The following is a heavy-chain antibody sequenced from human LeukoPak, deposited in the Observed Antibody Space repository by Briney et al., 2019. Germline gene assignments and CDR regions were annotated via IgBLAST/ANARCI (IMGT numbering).Heavy chain of an antibody. J-gene: IGHJ4*02. D-gene: IGHD5-24*01. CDR3: ARLVEMATIPPYVDY. Sequence: ASETLSLTCAVYGGSFSGYYWSWIRQPPGKGLEWIGEINHSGSTNYNPSLKSRVTISVDTSKNQFSLKLSSVTATDTAVYYCARLVEMATIPPYVDYWGQGTLVTVSS. CDR1: GGSFSGYY. CDR2: INHSGST. V-gene: IGHV4-34*01.